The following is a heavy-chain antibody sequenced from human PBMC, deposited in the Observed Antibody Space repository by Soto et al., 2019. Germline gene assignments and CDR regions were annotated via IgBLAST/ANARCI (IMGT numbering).Heavy chain of an antibody. CDR1: GFSVSNYG. CDR2: VWKDGNTK. D-gene: IGHD2-8*01. J-gene: IGHJ6*02. Sequence: QVQLVESGGGVVQPGPSLRLSCAASGFSVSNYGMHWVRQAPGKGLEWVAVVWKDGNTKHYGDSVKGRFTISRDNAKNTLNLQMNSLTAEDTAVYYCAKDQSTNSRSYHALDVWGQGTTVTVSS. V-gene: IGHV3-33*06. CDR3: AKDQSTNSRSYHALDV.